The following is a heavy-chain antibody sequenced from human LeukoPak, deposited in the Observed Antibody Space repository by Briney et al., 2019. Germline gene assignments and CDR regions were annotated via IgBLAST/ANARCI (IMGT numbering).Heavy chain of an antibody. CDR1: GFTFSSYA. D-gene: IGHD1/OR15-1a*01. V-gene: IGHV3-30*04. CDR3: ARDPGNNSPDY. J-gene: IGHJ4*02. Sequence: GGSLRLSCAASGFTFSSYAMHWVRQAPGKGLEWVAVISYDGSNKYYADSVKGRFTISRDNSKNTLYLQMNSLRAEDTAVHYCARDPGNNSPDYWGQGTLVTVSS. CDR2: ISYDGSNK.